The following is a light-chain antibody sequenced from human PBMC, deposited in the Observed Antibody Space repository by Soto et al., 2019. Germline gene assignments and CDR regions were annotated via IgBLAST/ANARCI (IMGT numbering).Light chain of an antibody. V-gene: IGKV3-15*01. CDR2: GAS. CDR3: QHYNNWPPKIT. CDR1: ETVNSN. Sequence: EMVMTQSPATLSVSPRARATLSCRASETVNSNLAWYQQEPGQVPRLLIYGASTRATGIPARFSGSGSGTEFTLTISSLQSEDFAVYYCQHYNNWPPKITFGPGTRLEI. J-gene: IGKJ5*01.